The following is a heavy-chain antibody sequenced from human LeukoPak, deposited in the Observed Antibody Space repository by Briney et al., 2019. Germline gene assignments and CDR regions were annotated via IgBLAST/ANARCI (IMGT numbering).Heavy chain of an antibody. CDR1: GFTFTSYA. CDR2: ISGSGVTT. D-gene: IGHD5-18*01. J-gene: IGHJ3*02. V-gene: IGHV3-23*01. CDR3: AKDSVRYSYGGYAFDI. Sequence: GGSLRLSCAVSGFTFTSYAMSWVRQAPGKGLEWVSAISGSGVTTYYADSVKGRFTISRDNSKNTLYLQMNSLRAEDTAVYYCAKDSVRYSYGGYAFDIWGQGTMVTVSS.